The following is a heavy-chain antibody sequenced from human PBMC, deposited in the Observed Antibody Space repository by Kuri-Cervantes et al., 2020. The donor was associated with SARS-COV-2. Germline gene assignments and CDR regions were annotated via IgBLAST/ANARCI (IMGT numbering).Heavy chain of an antibody. V-gene: IGHV3-23*01. J-gene: IGHJ5*02. CDR3: ARAGGGGYYGWFEP. D-gene: IGHD1-26*01. CDR1: RFTFNDYV. CDR2: INGSGVGT. Sequence: GASMNISWAASRFTFNDYVMSWVRQSPGKGLEWVSVINGSGVGTYYAESVQGRFTISRDNSKNTLYLQMNSLSAEDTAVYYCARAGGGGYYGWFEPWGQGTLVTVSS.